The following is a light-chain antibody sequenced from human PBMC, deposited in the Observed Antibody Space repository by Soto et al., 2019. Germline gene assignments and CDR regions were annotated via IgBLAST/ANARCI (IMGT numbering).Light chain of an antibody. Sequence: EIVLTQSPGTLSLSPGDRANLSCRASQSVSSSYLAWYQQKPGQAPRLLIYGASNRATDIPDRFSGSGSGTDFTLTISRLEPGDFAVYYCQQYDSPPLYTFGQGTKLEIK. V-gene: IGKV3-20*01. CDR1: QSVSSSY. CDR2: GAS. J-gene: IGKJ2*01. CDR3: QQYDSPPLYT.